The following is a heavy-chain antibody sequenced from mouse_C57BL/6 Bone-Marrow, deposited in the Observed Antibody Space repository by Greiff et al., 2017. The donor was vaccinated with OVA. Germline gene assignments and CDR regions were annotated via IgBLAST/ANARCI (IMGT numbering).Heavy chain of an antibody. Sequence: VMLVESGAELVRPGASVKLSCKASGYTFTDYYINWVKQRPGQGLEWIARIYPGSGNTYYNEKFKGKATLTAEKSSSTAYMQLSSLTSEDSAVYFCARFSTTVVENAMDYWGQGTSVTVSS. CDR3: ARFSTTVVENAMDY. V-gene: IGHV1-76*01. D-gene: IGHD1-1*01. CDR2: IYPGSGNT. J-gene: IGHJ4*01. CDR1: GYTFTDYY.